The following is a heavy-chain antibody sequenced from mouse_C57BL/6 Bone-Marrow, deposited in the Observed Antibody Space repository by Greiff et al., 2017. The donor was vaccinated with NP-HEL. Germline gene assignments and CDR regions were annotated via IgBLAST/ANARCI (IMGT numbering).Heavy chain of an antibody. CDR2: IYYSGTI. CDR3: AREDGYYGFAY. V-gene: IGHV3-5*01. D-gene: IGHD2-3*01. J-gene: IGHJ3*01. CDR1: GISITTGNYR. Sequence: EVKLQESGPGLVKPSQTVFLTCTVTGISITTGNYRWSWIRQFPGNKLEWIGYIYYSGTITYNPSLTSRTTITRDTPKNQFFLEMNSLTAEDTATYYCAREDGYYGFAYWGQGTLVTVSA.